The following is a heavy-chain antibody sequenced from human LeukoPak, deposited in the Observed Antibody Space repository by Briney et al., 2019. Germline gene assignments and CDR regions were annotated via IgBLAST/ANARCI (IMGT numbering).Heavy chain of an antibody. V-gene: IGHV1-8*03. CDR3: ARAPAPAAPFDY. J-gene: IGHJ4*02. Sequence: GASVKVSCKASGYTFTNYDINWVRQATGQGLEWMGWMNPNSGNTGYAQKFQGRVTITRNTSISTAYMELSSLRSEDTAVYYCARAPAPAAPFDYWGQGTLVTVSS. CDR1: GYTFTNYD. D-gene: IGHD2-2*01. CDR2: MNPNSGNT.